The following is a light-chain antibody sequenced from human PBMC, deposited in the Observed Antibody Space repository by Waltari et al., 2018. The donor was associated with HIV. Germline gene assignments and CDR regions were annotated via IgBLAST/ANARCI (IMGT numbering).Light chain of an antibody. Sequence: QSVLTQPPSASGTPGQRVTISCSGSRSNIGSNTVSWYQQLPGTAPKLFIYSNTKRPSVVPDRFSGSKSGASASLAISGLQSEDEADYYCAAWDDSLNGWVFGGGTKLTVV. J-gene: IGLJ3*02. CDR1: RSNIGSNT. CDR2: SNT. CDR3: AAWDDSLNGWV. V-gene: IGLV1-44*01.